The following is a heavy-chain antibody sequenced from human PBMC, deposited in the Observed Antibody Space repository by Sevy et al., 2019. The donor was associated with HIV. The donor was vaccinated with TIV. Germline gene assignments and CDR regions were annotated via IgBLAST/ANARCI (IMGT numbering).Heavy chain of an antibody. CDR1: GFTFSDYY. D-gene: IGHD3-22*01. J-gene: IGHJ4*02. CDR2: ISSSGSTI. CDR3: ATGYDSSGYYYGGGPFDY. Sequence: GGSLRLSCAASGFTFSDYYMSWIRQAPGKGLEWVSYISSSGSTIYYADSVKGRFTISRDNAKNSLYLQMNSLRAEDTAVYYWATGYDSSGYYYGGGPFDYWGQGTLVTVSS. V-gene: IGHV3-11*01.